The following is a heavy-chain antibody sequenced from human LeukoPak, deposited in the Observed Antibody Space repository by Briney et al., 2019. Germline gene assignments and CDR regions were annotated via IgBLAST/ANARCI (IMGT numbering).Heavy chain of an antibody. CDR2: IYYSGST. CDR1: GGSISSYY. CDR3: ARDSEDSSGYYLQFDY. J-gene: IGHJ4*02. Sequence: SETLSLTCTVSGGSISSYYRSWIRQPPGKGLEWIGYIYYSGSTNYNPSLKSRVPISVDTSKNQFSLKLSSVTAADTAVYYCARDSEDSSGYYLQFDYWGQGSLVTVCS. D-gene: IGHD3-22*01. V-gene: IGHV4-59*01.